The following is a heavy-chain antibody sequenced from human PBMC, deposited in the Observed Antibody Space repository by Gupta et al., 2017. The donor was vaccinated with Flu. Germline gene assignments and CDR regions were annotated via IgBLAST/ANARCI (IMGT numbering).Heavy chain of an antibody. CDR1: GFTFSTSA. V-gene: IGHV3-23*01. Sequence: EVQLLEFGGGLVQPGGSLRPSCTGSGFTFSTSAMHWVRQAPGKGLEWVSGISGDGESTSNADSVSGRFTISRDNSKNTLFLEMNNLRAEDTATYYCAKVIARALTTRYFDYWGQGALVAVSS. D-gene: IGHD4/OR15-4a*01. CDR2: ISGDGEST. J-gene: IGHJ4*02. CDR3: AKVIARALTTRYFDY.